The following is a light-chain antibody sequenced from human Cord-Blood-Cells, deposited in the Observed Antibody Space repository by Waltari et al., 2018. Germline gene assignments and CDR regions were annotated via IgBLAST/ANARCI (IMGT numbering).Light chain of an antibody. V-gene: IGLV2-14*01. Sequence: QSALTQPASVSGSPGQSITISCTGTSSDVGGYNYVSWYQQHPGKAPKLMIYEVSNRPAGVSNRFSCSKAGNTASLTISGRQAEDEADYYCSSYTSSSTLVFGGGTKLTVL. CDR2: EVS. J-gene: IGLJ2*01. CDR1: SSDVGGYNY. CDR3: SSYTSSSTLV.